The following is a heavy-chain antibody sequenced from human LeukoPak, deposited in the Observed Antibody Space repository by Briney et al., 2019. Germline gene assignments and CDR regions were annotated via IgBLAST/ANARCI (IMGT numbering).Heavy chain of an antibody. CDR1: GDSISFSPYY. CDR3: ARDAGYGSVPL. J-gene: IGHJ4*02. V-gene: IGHV4-61*01. Sequence: PSETLSLTCTISGDSISFSPYYWNWIRQLPGKGLEWIGYFSYTGSTTYNPSLKSRVTILLDTSNSQFSLKLNSVTAADTAVYYCARDAGYGSVPLWGRGARVAVSA. CDR2: FSYTGST. D-gene: IGHD3-10*01.